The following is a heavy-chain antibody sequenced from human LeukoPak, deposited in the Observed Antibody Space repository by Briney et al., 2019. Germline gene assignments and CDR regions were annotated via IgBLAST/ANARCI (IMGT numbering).Heavy chain of an antibody. D-gene: IGHD5-18*01. J-gene: IGHJ4*02. CDR1: GGSISSYY. CDR3: ASSFEYSYGDGGFDY. V-gene: IGHV4-59*01. CDR2: IYYSGST. Sequence: PSETLSLTCTVSGGSISSYYWSWIRQPPGKGLEWIGYIYYSGSTNYNPSLKSRVTISVDTSKNQFSLKLSSMTAADTAVYYCASSFEYSYGDGGFDYWGQGTLVTVSS.